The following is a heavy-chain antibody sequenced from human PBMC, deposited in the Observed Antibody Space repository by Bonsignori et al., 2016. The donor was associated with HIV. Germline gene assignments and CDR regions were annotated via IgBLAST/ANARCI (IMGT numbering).Heavy chain of an antibody. CDR3: AKDRRDFWSGYNY. J-gene: IGHJ4*02. Sequence: GGSLRLSCAASGFTFSSYAMSWVRQAPGKGLEWVSAISGGGGSTYFTDSVKGRFNISRDNSRNTLYLQMDSLRAEDTAVYYCAKDRRDFWSGYNYWGQGTLVTVSS. CDR1: GFTFSSYA. D-gene: IGHD3-3*01. CDR2: ISGGGGST. V-gene: IGHV3-23*01.